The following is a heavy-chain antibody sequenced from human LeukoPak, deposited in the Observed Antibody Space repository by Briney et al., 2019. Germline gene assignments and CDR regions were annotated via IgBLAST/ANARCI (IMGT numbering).Heavy chain of an antibody. V-gene: IGHV4-34*01. J-gene: IGHJ4*02. CDR1: GGTLSGYY. Sequence: SETLSLTCAVYGGTLSGYYWTWFRQSPGKGLEWIGEINHSGSTNYNPSLKSRVTISVDTSKNQFSLKLSSVTAADTAVYYCARASYVWGSYRPTLDYWGQGTLVTVSS. CDR3: ARASYVWGSYRPTLDY. CDR2: INHSGST. D-gene: IGHD3-16*02.